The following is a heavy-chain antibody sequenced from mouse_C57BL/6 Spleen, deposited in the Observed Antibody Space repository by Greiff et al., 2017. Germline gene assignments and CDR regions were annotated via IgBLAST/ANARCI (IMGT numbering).Heavy chain of an antibody. J-gene: IGHJ3*01. V-gene: IGHV5-17*01. D-gene: IGHD2-3*01. CDR1: GFTFSDYG. Sequence: EVMLVESGGGLVKPGGSLKLSCAASGFTFSDYGMHWVRQAPEKGLEWVAYISSGSSTIYYADTVKGRFTISRDNAKNTLFLQMTSLRSEDTAMYYCARDLIYDGPNWGQGTLVTVSA. CDR3: ARDLIYDGPN. CDR2: ISSGSSTI.